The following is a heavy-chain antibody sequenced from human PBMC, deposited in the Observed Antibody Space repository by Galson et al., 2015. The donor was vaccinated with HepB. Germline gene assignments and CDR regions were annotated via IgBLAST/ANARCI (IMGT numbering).Heavy chain of an antibody. CDR3: AKEKGLVWFGEGLDY. CDR2: ISYDGSLK. CDR1: GFTFSDYG. Sequence: SLRLSCAVSGFTFSDYGFHWVRQAPGRGLEWVAVISYDGSLKYYADSVKGRLTISRDNSKNTLYVQMDSLTADDTAVYYCAKEKGLVWFGEGLDYWGQGTLVTVSS. D-gene: IGHD3-10*01. J-gene: IGHJ4*02. V-gene: IGHV3-30*18.